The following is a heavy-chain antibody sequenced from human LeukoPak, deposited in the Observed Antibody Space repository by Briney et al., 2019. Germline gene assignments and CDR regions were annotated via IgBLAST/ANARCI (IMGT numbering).Heavy chain of an antibody. V-gene: IGHV3-30*04. J-gene: IGHJ4*02. CDR2: ISYDGSNK. D-gene: IGHD3-10*01. CDR3: ARDSGSYFDY. Sequence: PGRSLRLFCAASGFTFSSYAMHWVRQAPGKGLEWVAVISYDGSNKYYADSVKGRFTISRDNAKNSLYLQMNSLRAEDTAVYYCARDSGSYFDYWGQGTLVTVSS. CDR1: GFTFSSYA.